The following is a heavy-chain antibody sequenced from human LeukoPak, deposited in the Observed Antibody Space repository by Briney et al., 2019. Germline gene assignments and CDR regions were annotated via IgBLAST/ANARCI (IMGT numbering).Heavy chain of an antibody. J-gene: IGHJ6*02. CDR2: IRSKAYGGTT. CDR3: TRDLYYDFWSGYYGMDV. Sequence: GGSLRLSCTASGFTFGDYAMSWVRKAPGKGLEWVGFIRSKAYGGTTEYAASVKGRFTISRDDSKSIAYLQMNSLKTEDTAVYYCTRDLYYDFWSGYYGMDVWGQGTTVTVSS. V-gene: IGHV3-49*04. D-gene: IGHD3-3*01. CDR1: GFTFGDYA.